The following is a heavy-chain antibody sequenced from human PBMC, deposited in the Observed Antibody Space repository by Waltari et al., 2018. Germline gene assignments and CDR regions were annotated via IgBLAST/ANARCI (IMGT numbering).Heavy chain of an antibody. CDR2: IYHSGST. Sequence: QVQLQESGPGLVKPSETLSLTCTVSGYSISSCYYWGWIRQPPGKGLEWIGSIYHSGSTYYNPSLKSRVTISVDTSKNQFSLKLSSVTAADTAVYYCAGFRGGSIDYWGQGTLVTVSS. J-gene: IGHJ4*02. D-gene: IGHD3-10*01. CDR3: AGFRGGSIDY. V-gene: IGHV4-38-2*02. CDR1: GYSISSCYY.